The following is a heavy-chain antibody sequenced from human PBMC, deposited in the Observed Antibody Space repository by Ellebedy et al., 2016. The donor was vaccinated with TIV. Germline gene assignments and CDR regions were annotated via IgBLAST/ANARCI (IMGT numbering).Heavy chain of an antibody. V-gene: IGHV1-46*01. D-gene: IGHD4-17*01. J-gene: IGHJ4*02. Sequence: AASVKVSCKASGYTFTSYYIHWMRQAPGHGLEWMGIMNANDGDTTYAQKFQGRVTMTRDTSTPTVYMELPSLRFENTAVYYFARAAAMTKVSSPSAYWGQGTLVTVSS. CDR1: GYTFTSYY. CDR3: ARAAAMTKVSSPSAY. CDR2: MNANDGDT.